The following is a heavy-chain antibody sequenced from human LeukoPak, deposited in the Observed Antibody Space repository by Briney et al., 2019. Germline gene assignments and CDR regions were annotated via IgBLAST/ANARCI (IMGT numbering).Heavy chain of an antibody. V-gene: IGHV1-2*02. CDR1: GYTFTGYY. Sequence: GASVKVSCKASGYTFTGYYMHWVRQAPGQGLEWMGWINPNSGGTNYAQKFQGRVTMTRDTSISTAYMELSRLRSDDTAVYYCARGEYSSSWYPFYYYYYMDVWGKGTTVTVSS. D-gene: IGHD6-13*01. CDR3: ARGEYSSSWYPFYYYYYMDV. CDR2: INPNSGGT. J-gene: IGHJ6*03.